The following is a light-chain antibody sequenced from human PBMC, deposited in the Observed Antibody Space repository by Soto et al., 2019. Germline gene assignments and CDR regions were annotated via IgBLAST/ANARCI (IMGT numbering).Light chain of an antibody. CDR3: QQYNNGWT. V-gene: IGKV3-15*01. CDR2: GAS. Sequence: EIVMTQSPATLSVSPRERATLSCRASQSVSSNLAWYQQKPGQAPRLLIYGASTRATGIPARFSGSGSGTEFTLTISSLQSEDFAVYYCQQYNNGWTFGQGTKVEIK. CDR1: QSVSSN. J-gene: IGKJ1*01.